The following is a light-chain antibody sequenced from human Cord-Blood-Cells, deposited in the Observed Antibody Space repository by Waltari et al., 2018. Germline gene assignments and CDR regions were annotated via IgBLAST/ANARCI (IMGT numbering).Light chain of an antibody. CDR2: EGS. CDR1: TSDVRRYPL. CDR3: CLYAGSSTCV. V-gene: IGLV2-23*01. Sequence: SALTQPASVSGSPGHTINISCPVTTSDVRRYPLISWYHKHPGKAPKLLIYEGSKRPSGVSNRFSCSKSGNTASLTISGGQAEDEADYYCCLYAGSSTCVFGGGTKLSVL. J-gene: IGLJ2*01.